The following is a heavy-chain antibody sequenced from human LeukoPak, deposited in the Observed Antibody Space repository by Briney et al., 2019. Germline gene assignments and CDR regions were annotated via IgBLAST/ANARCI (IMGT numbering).Heavy chain of an antibody. J-gene: IGHJ4*02. Sequence: SETLSLTCTVSGYSISSGYYWGWIRQPPGKGLEWIGSIYHSGSTYCNPSLKSRVTISVDTSKNQFSLKLSSVTAADTAVYYCARGVYDFWSGYPPFFDYWGQGTLVTVSS. D-gene: IGHD3-3*01. CDR3: ARGVYDFWSGYPPFFDY. V-gene: IGHV4-38-2*02. CDR2: IYHSGST. CDR1: GYSISSGYY.